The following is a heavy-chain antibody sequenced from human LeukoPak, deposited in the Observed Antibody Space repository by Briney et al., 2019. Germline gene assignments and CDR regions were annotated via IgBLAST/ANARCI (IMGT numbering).Heavy chain of an antibody. D-gene: IGHD2-15*01. CDR1: GGSINSYY. CDR3: ARDVGDWFDP. CDR2: IYYSGST. Sequence: SETLSLTCTVSGGSINSYYWSWIRQPPGKGLEWIGYIYYSGSTNYNPSLKSRVTISVDTSKNQFSLKLSSVTAADTAVYYCARDVGDWFDPWGQGTLVTVSS. J-gene: IGHJ5*02. V-gene: IGHV4-59*01.